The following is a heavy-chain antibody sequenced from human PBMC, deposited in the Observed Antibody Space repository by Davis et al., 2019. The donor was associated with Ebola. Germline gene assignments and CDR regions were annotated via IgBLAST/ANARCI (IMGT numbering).Heavy chain of an antibody. V-gene: IGHV3-7*01. CDR1: GFTFSSYW. J-gene: IGHJ4*02. D-gene: IGHD3-10*01. CDR3: ARFLGKVVQGGWNDY. CDR2: IKQDGSEK. Sequence: GESLKISCAASGFTFSSYWMSWVRQAPGKGLEWVANIKQDGSEKYYVDSAKGRFTISRDNAKNSLYLQMNSLRAEDTAVYYCARFLGKVVQGGWNDYWGQGTLVTVSS.